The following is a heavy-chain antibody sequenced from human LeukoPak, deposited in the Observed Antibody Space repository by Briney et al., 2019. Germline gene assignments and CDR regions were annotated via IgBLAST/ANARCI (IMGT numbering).Heavy chain of an antibody. Sequence: GGSLRLSCAASGFTFRVYAMTWVRQAPGKGLEWVSGISGSGSSTYSADSVKGRFTISRDNSNNTLYLQMNSLRAEDTAVYYCARDLKGGVSIAARGLDYWGQGTLVTVSS. V-gene: IGHV3-23*01. CDR2: ISGSGSST. J-gene: IGHJ4*02. D-gene: IGHD6-6*01. CDR1: GFTFRVYA. CDR3: ARDLKGGVSIAARGLDY.